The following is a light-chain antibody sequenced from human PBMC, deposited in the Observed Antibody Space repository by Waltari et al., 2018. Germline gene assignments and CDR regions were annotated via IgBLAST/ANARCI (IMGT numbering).Light chain of an antibody. V-gene: IGLV3-19*01. CDR1: RPRRYY. J-gene: IGLJ3*02. CDR3: LSRDTTSTRV. CDR2: GQD. Sequence: SSELTQDPAVSVALGQTVSITCQGDRPRRYYANWYQQRPGQAPILILYGQDNRPSGIPDRFSGSTSGNTASLTITGAQAEDEADYYCLSRDTTSTRVFGGGTRLTV.